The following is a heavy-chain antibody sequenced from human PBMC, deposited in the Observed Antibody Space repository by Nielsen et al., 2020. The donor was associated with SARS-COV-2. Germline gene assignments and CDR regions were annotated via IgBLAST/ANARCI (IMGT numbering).Heavy chain of an antibody. J-gene: IGHJ6*02. CDR2: INPSGGSA. D-gene: IGHD4-17*01. Sequence: ASVKVSCKASGYTFTSYYMHWVRQAPGQGLEWMGIINPSGGSASYAQKFQGRVTMTRDTSTSTAYMELRSLRSDDTAVYYCARDRGDYRYYYYGMDVWGQGTTVTVSS. CDR3: ARDRGDYRYYYYGMDV. V-gene: IGHV1-46*01. CDR1: GYTFTSYY.